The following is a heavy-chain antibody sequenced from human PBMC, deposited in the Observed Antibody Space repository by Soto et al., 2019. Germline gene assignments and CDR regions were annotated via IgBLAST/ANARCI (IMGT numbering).Heavy chain of an antibody. CDR3: TTGSPPRITIFGVVGGAFDI. Sequence: GGTLRLSCADSGFTLSNAWMNWVRQAPGKGLEWVGRIKSKTDGGTTDYAAPVKGRFTISRDDSKNTLYLQMNSLKTEDTAVYYCTTGSPPRITIFGVVGGAFDIWGQGTMVTVSS. CDR1: GFTLSNAW. D-gene: IGHD3-3*01. J-gene: IGHJ3*02. V-gene: IGHV3-15*07. CDR2: IKSKTDGGTT.